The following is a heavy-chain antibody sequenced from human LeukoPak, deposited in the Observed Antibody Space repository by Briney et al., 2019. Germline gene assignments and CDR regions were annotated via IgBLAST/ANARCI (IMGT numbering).Heavy chain of an antibody. Sequence: PSETLSLTCTVSGGSISSSSYYWGWIRQPPGKGLEWIGSIYYSGSTYYNPSLKSRVTISVDTSKNQFSLKLSSVTAADTAVYYCARWWGLDPWGQGTLVTVSS. D-gene: IGHD2-15*01. J-gene: IGHJ5*02. CDR3: ARWWGLDP. CDR1: GGSISSSSYY. V-gene: IGHV4-39*07. CDR2: IYYSGST.